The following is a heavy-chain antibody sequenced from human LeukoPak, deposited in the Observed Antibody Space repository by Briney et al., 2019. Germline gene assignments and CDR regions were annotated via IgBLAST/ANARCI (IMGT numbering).Heavy chain of an antibody. Sequence: SETLSLTCTVSGGSISSYYWSWLRQSPGRGLEWIGYIYNSGSTYYNPSLKSRVTILVDTSRNQFFLKLTSVTAADTAVYYCASTNIIVTVQFDYWGQGILVTVSS. V-gene: IGHV4-59*01. D-gene: IGHD2-21*02. CDR3: ASTNIIVTVQFDY. CDR1: GGSISSYY. CDR2: IYNSGST. J-gene: IGHJ4*02.